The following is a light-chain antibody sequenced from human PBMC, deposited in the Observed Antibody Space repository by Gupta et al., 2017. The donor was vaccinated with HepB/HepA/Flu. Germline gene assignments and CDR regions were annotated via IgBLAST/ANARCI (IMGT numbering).Light chain of an antibody. V-gene: IGKV1-39*01. J-gene: IGKJ4*01. CDR2: AAS. CDR1: QSISSY. Sequence: DIQMTQSPSSLSASVGDRVTITCRASQSISSYLNWYQQKPGKAPELLIYAASTLQTGVPSRFSGSGSGTDFTLTVSRLQPEDFATYYCQQTDDTPRTFGGGTKVDIK. CDR3: QQTDDTPRT.